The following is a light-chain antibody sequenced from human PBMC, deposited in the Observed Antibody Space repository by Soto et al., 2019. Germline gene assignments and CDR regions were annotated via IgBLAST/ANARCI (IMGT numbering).Light chain of an antibody. CDR1: QSVLYSPNNKNY. CDR2: WAS. Sequence: DIVMTQSPDSLAVSLGERATINCKSSQSVLYSPNNKNYLLWYQQKPGQPPKLLIYWASIRQSGVPERFSGGGSGADFTLTISSLQAEDVAVYYCQQHYDTPWTFGQGTKVEIK. V-gene: IGKV4-1*01. J-gene: IGKJ1*01. CDR3: QQHYDTPWT.